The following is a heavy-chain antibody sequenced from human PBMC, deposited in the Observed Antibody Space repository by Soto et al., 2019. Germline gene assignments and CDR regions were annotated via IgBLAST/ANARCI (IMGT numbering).Heavy chain of an antibody. CDR1: GFSLTTRQVG. D-gene: IGHD3-16*02. CDR2: IYWDNDK. V-gene: IGHV2-5*02. J-gene: IGHJ3*02. Sequence: QITLKESGPTLVEPTQTLTLTCTFSGFSLTTRQVGVGWIRQPPGQALEWLAVIYWDNDKRYSPSLERRLTVTKDTSKNQVVLTMTNMDPMDTATYYCEHLMITYGGVIADDAFDIWGQGTMVTVSS. CDR3: EHLMITYGGVIADDAFDI.